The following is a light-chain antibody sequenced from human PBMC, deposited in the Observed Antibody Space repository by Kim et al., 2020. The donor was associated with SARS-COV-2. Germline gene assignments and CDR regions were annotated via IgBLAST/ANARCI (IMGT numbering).Light chain of an antibody. Sequence: VALGQTVRITCQGENLRSYYATWYQQKPGQAPILVIYGKNNRPSGIPDRFSGSSSGNTASLTITGTQAGDEADYYCNSRDSNDNVVFGGGTQLTVL. J-gene: IGLJ2*01. CDR2: GKN. V-gene: IGLV3-19*01. CDR1: NLRSYY. CDR3: NSRDSNDNVV.